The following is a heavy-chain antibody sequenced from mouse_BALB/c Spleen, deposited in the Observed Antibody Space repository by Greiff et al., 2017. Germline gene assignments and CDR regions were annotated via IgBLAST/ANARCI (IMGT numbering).Heavy chain of an antibody. J-gene: IGHJ2*01. Sequence: EVMLVESGGGLVKPGGSLKLSCAASGFAFSSYDMSWVRQTPEKRLEWVAYISSGGGSTYYPDTVKGRFTISRDNAKNTLYLQMGSLKSEDTAMYYCARHTGYYVGYWGQGATLTVSS. CDR2: ISSGGGST. CDR1: GFAFSSYD. V-gene: IGHV5-12-1*01. CDR3: ARHTGYYVGY. D-gene: IGHD4-1*01.